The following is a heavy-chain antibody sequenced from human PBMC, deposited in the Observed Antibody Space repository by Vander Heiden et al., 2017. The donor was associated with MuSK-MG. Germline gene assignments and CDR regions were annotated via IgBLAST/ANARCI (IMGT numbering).Heavy chain of an antibody. CDR2: IYYSGST. CDR3: ARAFSGYYYYMDV. V-gene: IGHV4-59*01. CDR1: GGSISSYY. D-gene: IGHD3-10*01. J-gene: IGHJ6*03. Sequence: TCTVSGGSISSYYWSWIRQPPGKGLEWIGYIYYSGSTNYNPSLKSRVTISVDTSKNQFSLKLSSVTAADTAVYYCARAFSGYYYYMDVWGKGTTVTVSS.